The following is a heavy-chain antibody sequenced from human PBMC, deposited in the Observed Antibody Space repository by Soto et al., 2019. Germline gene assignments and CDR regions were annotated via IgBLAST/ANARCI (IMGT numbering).Heavy chain of an antibody. J-gene: IGHJ6*02. D-gene: IGHD3-16*01. Sequence: QVQLQESGPGLVKPSQTLSLTCTVSGGSISSGGYYWSCIRQHPGKGLEWIGYIYYSGSTYYNPSLKSRVTISVDTSKNPFSLKMSSVTAADTAVYYCAGRWPTRGKWTRYYYYGMDVWGQGTTVTVSS. CDR3: AGRWPTRGKWTRYYYYGMDV. V-gene: IGHV4-31*03. CDR1: GGSISSGGYY. CDR2: IYYSGST.